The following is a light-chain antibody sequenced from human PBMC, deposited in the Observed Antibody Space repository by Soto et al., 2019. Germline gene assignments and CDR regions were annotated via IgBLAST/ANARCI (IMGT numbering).Light chain of an antibody. CDR2: EVS. J-gene: IGLJ1*01. V-gene: IGLV2-23*02. CDR3: CSYAGSSTFLYV. Sequence: QSALTQPASVSGSPGQSITISCTGTSSDVGSYNLVSWYQQHPGKAPKLMIYEVSKRPSGVAKRFSGSKSGNTASRTISGLQAEDAADYYCCSYAGSSTFLYVFGTGTKVTVL. CDR1: SSDVGSYNL.